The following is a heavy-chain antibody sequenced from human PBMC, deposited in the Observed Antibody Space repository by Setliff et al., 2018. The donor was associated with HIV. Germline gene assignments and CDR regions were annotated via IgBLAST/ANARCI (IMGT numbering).Heavy chain of an antibody. J-gene: IGHJ3*02. CDR3: ARFKPPYCSSRNCYWGAFDI. D-gene: IGHD2-2*01. CDR1: GGSISSGSYY. V-gene: IGHV4-61*02. Sequence: PSETLSLTCTVPGGSISSGSYYWSWIRQPAGKGLEWIGRIHNSGSANYNPSLKSRVTISVDTSKNQFSLKLSSVTAADTAVYYCARFKPPYCSSRNCYWGAFDIWGQGAMVTVSS. CDR2: IHNSGSA.